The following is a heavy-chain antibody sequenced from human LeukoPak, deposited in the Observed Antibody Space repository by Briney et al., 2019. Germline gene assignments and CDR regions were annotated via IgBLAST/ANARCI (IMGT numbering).Heavy chain of an antibody. Sequence: GESLKISCKGSGYSFKNYWIGWVGQMPRKGLEWMGIIYPDDSDTRYSPSFQGQVTISADKSVSTAFLQWTSLKASDTAMYYCAIGGDSTTSCYRCFVYWGQGTLVTVSS. J-gene: IGHJ4*02. V-gene: IGHV5-51*01. D-gene: IGHD2-2*01. CDR3: AIGGDSTTSCYRCFVY. CDR1: GYSFKNYW. CDR2: IYPDDSDT.